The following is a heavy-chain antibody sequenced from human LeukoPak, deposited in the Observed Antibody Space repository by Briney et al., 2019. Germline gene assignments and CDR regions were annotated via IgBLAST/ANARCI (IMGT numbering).Heavy chain of an antibody. CDR1: GFTFNSSN. J-gene: IGHJ1*01. Sequence: GGSLRLSCAASGFTFNSSNMNWVRQAPGKGLEWVSAISSSSSYIYYSDSVKGRFTISRDNAKASLYLQMNSLRAEDTAVYYCAKDQITMIVVENQYFQHWGQGTLVTVSS. CDR2: ISSSSSYI. CDR3: AKDQITMIVVENQYFQH. V-gene: IGHV3-21*01. D-gene: IGHD3-22*01.